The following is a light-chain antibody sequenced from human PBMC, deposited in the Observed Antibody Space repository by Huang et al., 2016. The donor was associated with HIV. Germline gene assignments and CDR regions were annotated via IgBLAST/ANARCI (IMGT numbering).Light chain of an antibody. Sequence: MLLTQSPATLSVPPGERVTLSCRASQNVNNNLAWYQHKLGQTPRLLIYGASTRANDIPARFSATGSGTEFTLTISSLQSEDFAIYYCQQYNTFGQGTKLEIK. CDR3: QQYNT. CDR2: GAS. V-gene: IGKV3-15*01. CDR1: QNVNNN. J-gene: IGKJ2*01.